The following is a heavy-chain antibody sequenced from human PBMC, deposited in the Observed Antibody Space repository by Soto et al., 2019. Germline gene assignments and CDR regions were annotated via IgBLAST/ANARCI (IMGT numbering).Heavy chain of an antibody. CDR3: ARDDYSSTSCYNG. D-gene: IGHD2-2*02. CDR2: ISSSSSYI. CDR1: GFSFSSSS. V-gene: IGHV3-21*01. J-gene: IGHJ4*02. Sequence: EVQLVESGGGLVKPGGSLRLSCAASGFSFSSSSMNWVRQAPGKGLEWVSSISSSSSYIYYADSVKGRFTISRDNAKNSLYLQMNTLRAEDTAVYYCARDDYSSTSCYNGWGQGTLVTVSS.